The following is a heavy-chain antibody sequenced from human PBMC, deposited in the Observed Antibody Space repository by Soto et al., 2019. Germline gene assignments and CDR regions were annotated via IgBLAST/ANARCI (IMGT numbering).Heavy chain of an antibody. J-gene: IGHJ4*02. CDR1: GYTFTGYY. D-gene: IGHD3-22*01. V-gene: IGHV1-2*02. CDR2: INPNSGGT. CDR3: ARPGSYYDSSGPFDY. Sequence: ASVKVSCKSSGYTFTGYYIHWVRQAPGQGLECMGWINPNSGGTNYAQKFQGRVTMTRDTSISTAYMELSRLRSDDTAVYYCARPGSYYDSSGPFDYWGQGTLVTVSS.